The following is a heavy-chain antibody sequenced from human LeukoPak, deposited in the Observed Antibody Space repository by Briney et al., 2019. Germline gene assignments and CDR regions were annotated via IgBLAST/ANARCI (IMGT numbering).Heavy chain of an antibody. D-gene: IGHD2-2*01. J-gene: IGHJ5*02. CDR1: GYTFTGYY. Sequence: ASVKVSCKASGYTFTGYYMHWVRQAPGQELEWIGWINPNSGGTNYAQKFQGKVTIPRDTSISTAYMELSRLRCDDTAVYYCARGLRIVVVPAARGNWFDPGGQGTLVTVSS. V-gene: IGHV1-2*02. CDR3: ARGLRIVVVPAARGNWFDP. CDR2: INPNSGGT.